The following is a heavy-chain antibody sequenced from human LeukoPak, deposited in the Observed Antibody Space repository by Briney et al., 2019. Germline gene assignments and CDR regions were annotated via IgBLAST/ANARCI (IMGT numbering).Heavy chain of an antibody. D-gene: IGHD2-2*02. Sequence: SETLSLTCTVSGGSISSYYWSWIRQPPGKGLEWIGYIYYSGSTNYNPSLKSRVTISVDTSKNQFSLKLSSVTAADTAVYYCARDSGLYCRSTSCNIARDGMDVWGQGTTVTVSS. J-gene: IGHJ6*02. CDR3: ARDSGLYCRSTSCNIARDGMDV. CDR2: IYYSGST. V-gene: IGHV4-59*01. CDR1: GGSISSYY.